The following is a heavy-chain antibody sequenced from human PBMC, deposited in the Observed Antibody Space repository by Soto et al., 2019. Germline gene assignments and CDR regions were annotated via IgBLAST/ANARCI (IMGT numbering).Heavy chain of an antibody. CDR2: ISGSSTYI. CDR1: GFTFSSYS. D-gene: IGHD3-22*01. J-gene: IGHJ4*02. V-gene: IGHV3-21*01. CDR3: AKVDSSGYFPFDY. Sequence: GGSLRLSCAASGFTFSSYSIHWVRQAPGKGLEWVSSISGSSTYIFYADSVKGRFTISRDNAKNSLYLQMNSLRAEDTAVYYCAKVDSSGYFPFDYWGQGTLVTVSS.